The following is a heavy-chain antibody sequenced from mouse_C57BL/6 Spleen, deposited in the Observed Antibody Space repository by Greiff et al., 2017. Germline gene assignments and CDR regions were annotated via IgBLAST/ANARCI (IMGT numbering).Heavy chain of an antibody. J-gene: IGHJ4*01. CDR3: ARDYYGSSPYIDY. V-gene: IGHV5-6*01. CDR2: ISSGGSYT. Sequence: EVQRVESGGDLVKPGGSLKLSCAASGFTFSSYGMSWVRQTPDKRLEWVATISSGGSYTYYPDSVKGRFTISRDNAKNTLYLQMSSLKSEDTAMYYCARDYYGSSPYIDYWGQGTSVTVSS. D-gene: IGHD1-1*01. CDR1: GFTFSSYG.